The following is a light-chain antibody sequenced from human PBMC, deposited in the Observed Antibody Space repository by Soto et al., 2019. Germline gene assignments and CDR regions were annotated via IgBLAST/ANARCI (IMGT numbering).Light chain of an antibody. J-gene: IGLJ1*01. CDR1: SSNVGSYKL. V-gene: IGLV2-23*02. Sequence: QSALTQPASVSGSPGQSITISCTGTSSNVGSYKLVSWYQQHPGTAPKLMIFEVNKRPSGASNRFSGSKSGNTASLTISGLKDEDAADYYCCSSGGSPTYVFGTGTKLTVL. CDR2: EVN. CDR3: CSSGGSPTYV.